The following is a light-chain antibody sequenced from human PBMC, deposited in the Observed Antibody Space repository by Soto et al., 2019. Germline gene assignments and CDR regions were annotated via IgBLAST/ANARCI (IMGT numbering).Light chain of an antibody. Sequence: QPVLTQSPSASASLGASVKLTCTLSSGHSRYAIAWHQQQPEKGPRYLMNLNSDGSHSKGDGIPDRFSGSSSGAERYLTISSLQSEDEADYYCQTWVTGIRVFGGGTKLTVL. CDR3: QTWVTGIRV. CDR1: SGHSRYA. J-gene: IGLJ3*02. CDR2: LNSDGSH. V-gene: IGLV4-69*01.